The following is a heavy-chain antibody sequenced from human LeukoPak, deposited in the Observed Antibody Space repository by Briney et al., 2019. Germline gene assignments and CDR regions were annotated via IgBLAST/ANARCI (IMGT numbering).Heavy chain of an antibody. CDR1: GFTFSGYA. CDR2: ISYDGSNK. J-gene: IGHJ4*02. Sequence: GRSLRLSCAASGFTFSGYAMHWVRQAPGKGLEWVTIISYDGSNKYYADSVKGRFTISRDNSKNTLYLQMNSLRADDTAVYYCATDLRQSNYYWGQGALVTVSS. CDR3: ATDLRQSNYY. V-gene: IGHV3-30-3*01. D-gene: IGHD3-10*01.